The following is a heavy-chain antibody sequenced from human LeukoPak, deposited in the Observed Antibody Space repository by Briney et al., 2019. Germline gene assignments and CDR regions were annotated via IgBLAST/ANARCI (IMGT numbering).Heavy chain of an antibody. CDR3: ARGPSLWFGEFNHWFDP. CDR2: IYYSGST. J-gene: IGHJ5*02. D-gene: IGHD3-10*01. CDR1: GGSISSYY. V-gene: IGHV4-59*01. Sequence: PSQTLSLTCTVSGGSISSYYWSWIRQPPGKGLEWIGYIYYSGSTNYNPSLTSRVTISVDTSKNQFSLKLSSVTAADTAVYYCARGPSLWFGEFNHWFDPWGQGTLVTVSS.